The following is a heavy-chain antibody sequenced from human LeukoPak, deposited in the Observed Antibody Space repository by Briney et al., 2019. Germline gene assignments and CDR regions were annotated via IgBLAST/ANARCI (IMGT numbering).Heavy chain of an antibody. CDR3: ARGSEEYPVVCDY. Sequence: SETLSLTCTVSGGSISSSSYYWGWIRQPPGKGLEWIGNIYYSGSTYYNPSLKSRVTISVDTSKNQFSLKLSSVTAADTAGYYCARGSEEYPVVCDYWGQGTLVTVSS. V-gene: IGHV4-39*07. CDR2: IYYSGST. D-gene: IGHD2/OR15-2a*01. J-gene: IGHJ4*02. CDR1: GGSISSSSYY.